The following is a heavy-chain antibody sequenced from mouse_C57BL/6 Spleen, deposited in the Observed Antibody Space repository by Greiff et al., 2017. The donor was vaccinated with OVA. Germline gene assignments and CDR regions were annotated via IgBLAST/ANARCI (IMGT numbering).Heavy chain of an antibody. CDR3: ARYTLYGSSYEWYFDV. V-gene: IGHV7-3*01. J-gene: IGHJ1*03. CDR1: GFTFTDYY. CDR2: IRNKANGYTT. D-gene: IGHD1-1*01. Sequence: EVKLQESGGGLVQPGGSLSLSCAASGFTFTDYYMSWVRQPPGKALEWLGFIRNKANGYTTEYSASVKGRFTISRDNSQSILYLQMNALRAEDSATYYCARYTLYGSSYEWYFDVWGTGTTVTVSS.